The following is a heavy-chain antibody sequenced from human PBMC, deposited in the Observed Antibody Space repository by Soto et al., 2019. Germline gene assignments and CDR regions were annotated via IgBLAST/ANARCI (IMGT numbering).Heavy chain of an antibody. J-gene: IGHJ5*02. CDR1: GGSVSSGSYY. CDR2: IYYSGST. CDR3: ARGNYYDSSGYRDP. V-gene: IGHV4-61*01. Sequence: SETLSLTCTVSGGSVSSGSYYWSWIRQPPGKGLEWIGYIYYSGSTNYNPSLKSRVTISVDTSKNQFSLKLSSVTAADTAVYYCARGNYYDSSGYRDPWGQGTLVTVPQ. D-gene: IGHD3-22*01.